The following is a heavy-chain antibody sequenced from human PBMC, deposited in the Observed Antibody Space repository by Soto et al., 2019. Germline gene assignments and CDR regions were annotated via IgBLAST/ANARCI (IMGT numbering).Heavy chain of an antibody. J-gene: IGHJ3*02. Sequence: PGGSLRLSGAASGFTLSSYAMSWVLQAAGKWLEWVSAISGSGGSTYYADSVKGRCTISRDNSKNTLYLQINSLRAEETAVYYCANIPTKWGYYLRYAFDIWGQGTMVTVSS. CDR3: ANIPTKWGYYLRYAFDI. V-gene: IGHV3-23*01. CDR1: GFTLSSYA. CDR2: ISGSGGST. D-gene: IGHD3-3*01.